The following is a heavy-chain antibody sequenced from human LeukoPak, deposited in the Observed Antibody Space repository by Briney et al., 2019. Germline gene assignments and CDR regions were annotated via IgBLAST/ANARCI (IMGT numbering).Heavy chain of an antibody. CDR3: TRGVIIVATTKTPYYFDY. CDR2: IRSKAYGGTT. D-gene: IGHD5-12*01. V-gene: IGHV3-49*04. Sequence: QPGGSLRLSCSASGFTFTTYGMNWVRQAPGKGLEWVGFIRSKAYGGTTEYAASVKGRFTISRDDSKSIAYLQMNSLKTEDTAVYYCTRGVIIVATTKTPYYFDYWGQGTLVTVSS. CDR1: GFTFTTYG. J-gene: IGHJ4*02.